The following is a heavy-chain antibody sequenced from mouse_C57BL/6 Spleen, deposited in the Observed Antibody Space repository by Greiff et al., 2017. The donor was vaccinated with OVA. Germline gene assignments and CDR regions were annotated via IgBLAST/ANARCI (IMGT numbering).Heavy chain of an antibody. CDR3: ARHGYDWYFDV. CDR2: ISNGGGST. V-gene: IGHV5-12*01. Sequence: EVQRVESGGGLVQPGGSLKLSCAASGFTFSDYYMYWVRQTPEKRLEWVAYISNGGGSTYYPDTVKGRFTISRDNAKNTLYLQMSRLKSEDTAMYYCARHGYDWYFDVWGTGTTVTVSS. CDR1: GFTFSDYY. J-gene: IGHJ1*03. D-gene: IGHD2-2*01.